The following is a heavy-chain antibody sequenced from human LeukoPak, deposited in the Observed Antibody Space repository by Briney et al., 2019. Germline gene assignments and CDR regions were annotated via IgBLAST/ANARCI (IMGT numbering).Heavy chain of an antibody. CDR1: GFTVSSNY. CDR2: IYSGGST. Sequence: GGSLRLSCAASGFTVSSNYMSWVRQAPGKGLEWVSVIYSGGSTYYADSVKGRFTISRDNSKNTLYLQMNSLRVEDTAVYYCAKMMSPYTYGMDVWGQGTLVTVSS. D-gene: IGHD3-16*01. J-gene: IGHJ6*02. V-gene: IGHV3-53*01. CDR3: AKMMSPYTYGMDV.